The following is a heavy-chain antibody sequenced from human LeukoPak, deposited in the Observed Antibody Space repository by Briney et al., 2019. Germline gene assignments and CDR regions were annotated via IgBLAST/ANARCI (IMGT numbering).Heavy chain of an antibody. D-gene: IGHD3-10*01. J-gene: IGHJ6*02. CDR3: VTLGWFGEAYGMDV. CDR1: RPTLTELS. CDR2: FDPEDGET. V-gene: IGHV1-24*01. Sequence: ASGNASCKASRPTLTELSIHWVRQAPGKRLEWMGGFDPEDGETIYAQKFQGRVTMTEDTSTDTAYMELSSLRSEDTAVYYCVTLGWFGEAYGMDVWGQGTTVSVSS.